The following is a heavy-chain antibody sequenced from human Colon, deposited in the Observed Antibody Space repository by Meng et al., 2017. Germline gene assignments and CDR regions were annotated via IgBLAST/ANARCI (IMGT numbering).Heavy chain of an antibody. CDR3: AASSGWYRIDS. Sequence: VHLRHSGPGLGKPSAPLYLTCGVSCVSVTSWQFCTWVRQPAGKWVEWIGEFHYTGPINYETCLMSRVTISVDASRYQFSLRLTSATAADTAVYYCAASSGWYRIDSWGQGTLVTVSS. D-gene: IGHD6-19*01. CDR2: FHYTGPI. CDR1: CVSVTSWQF. J-gene: IGHJ4*02. V-gene: IGHV4-4*02.